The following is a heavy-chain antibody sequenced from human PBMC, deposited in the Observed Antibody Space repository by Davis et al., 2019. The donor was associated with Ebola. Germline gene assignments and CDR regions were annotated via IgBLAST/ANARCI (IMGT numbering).Heavy chain of an antibody. Sequence: MPSETLSLTCTVSGGSISSGGYYWSWIRQPPGKGLEWIGYIYYSGSTNYNPSLKSRVTISVDTSKNQFSLKLSSVTAADTAVYYCARESYYYDSSGYYKGAFDIWGQGTMVTVSS. CDR1: GGSISSGGYY. D-gene: IGHD3-22*01. CDR3: ARESYYYDSSGYYKGAFDI. V-gene: IGHV4-61*08. J-gene: IGHJ3*02. CDR2: IYYSGST.